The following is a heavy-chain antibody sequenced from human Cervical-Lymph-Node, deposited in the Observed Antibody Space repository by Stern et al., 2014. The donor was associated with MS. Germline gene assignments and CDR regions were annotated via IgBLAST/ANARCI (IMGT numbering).Heavy chain of an antibody. J-gene: IGHJ6*02. Sequence: QLVQSGGEVKQPGASVKVSCKASGYSFTAYYMHWGRQDPGHGLEWMGWIDPNSGGTKSAQNFQGRVTMTRDTSISTFYMELSGLTSDDTAVFYCARERHSMDVWGQGTTVTVSS. CDR1: GYSFTAYY. V-gene: IGHV1-2*02. CDR2: IDPNSGGT. CDR3: ARERHSMDV.